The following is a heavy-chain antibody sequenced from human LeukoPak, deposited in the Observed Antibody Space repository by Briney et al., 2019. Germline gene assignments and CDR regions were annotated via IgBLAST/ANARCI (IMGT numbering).Heavy chain of an antibody. V-gene: IGHV1-2*02. D-gene: IGHD1-1*01. Sequence: ASVKVSCKASGYTFTGYYMHWVRQAPGQGLEWMGWINPNSGGTNYAQKFQGRVTMTRDTSTSTVYMELSSLRSEDTAVYYCARVYNWNEVFDYWGQGTLVTVSS. CDR2: INPNSGGT. CDR1: GYTFTGYY. CDR3: ARVYNWNEVFDY. J-gene: IGHJ4*02.